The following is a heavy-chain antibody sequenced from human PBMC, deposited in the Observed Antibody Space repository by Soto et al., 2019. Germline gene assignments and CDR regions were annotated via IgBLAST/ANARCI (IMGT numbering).Heavy chain of an antibody. J-gene: IGHJ4*02. CDR3: ARGLFYYDPPSYFDY. CDR1: GFTFDDYG. V-gene: IGHV3-20*04. CDR2: INWNGGST. Sequence: GGSLRLSCAASGFTFDDYGMSWVRQAPGKGLEWVSGINWNGGSTGYADSVKGRFTISRDNAKNSLYLQMNSLRAEDTALYYCARGLFYYDPPSYFDYWGQGTLVTVSS. D-gene: IGHD3-22*01.